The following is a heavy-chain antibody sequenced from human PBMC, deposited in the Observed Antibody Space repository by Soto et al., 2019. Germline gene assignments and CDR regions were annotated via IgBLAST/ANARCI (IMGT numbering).Heavy chain of an antibody. CDR2: ISSSSSYI. CDR1: GFTFSSYS. D-gene: IGHD2-15*01. J-gene: IGHJ3*02. Sequence: EVQLVESGGGLVKPGGSLRLSCAASGFTFSSYSMNWVRQAPGKGLEWVSSISSSSSYIYYADSVKGRFTISRDNAKNSLYLQMNSLRAEDTAVYYCARGCDIVVVVAATQGAFDIWGQGTMVTVSS. CDR3: ARGCDIVVVVAATQGAFDI. V-gene: IGHV3-21*01.